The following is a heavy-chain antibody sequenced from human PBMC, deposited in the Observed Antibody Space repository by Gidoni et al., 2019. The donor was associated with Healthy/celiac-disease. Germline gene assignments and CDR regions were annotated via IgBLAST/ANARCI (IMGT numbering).Heavy chain of an antibody. D-gene: IGHD3-10*01. CDR2: ISWNSGSI. V-gene: IGHV3-9*01. CDR1: GFTFDDYA. J-gene: IGHJ4*02. CDR3: AKAVGSGIRYYFDY. Sequence: EVQLVESGGGLVQPGRSLRLSCAASGFTFDDYAMHWVRQAPGKGLGWVSGISWNSGSIGYADSVKGRFTISRDNAKNSLYLQMNSLRAEDTALYYCAKAVGSGIRYYFDYWGQGTLVTVSS.